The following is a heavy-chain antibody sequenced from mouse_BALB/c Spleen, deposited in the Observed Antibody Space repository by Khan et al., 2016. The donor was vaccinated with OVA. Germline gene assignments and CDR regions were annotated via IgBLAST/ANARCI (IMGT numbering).Heavy chain of an antibody. J-gene: IGHJ1*01. CDR1: GYTFSNYW. CDR3: ARYGNYWYCDV. Sequence: QVQLKQSGAELMKPGASVKISCKATGYTFSNYWIEWVKQRPGHGLEWIGEILPGNGSINYNEKFKDKATFTADTSSNIAYMQLSSLTSEDSAVYYCARYGNYWYCDVWGAGTTVTVSS. V-gene: IGHV1-9*01. CDR2: ILPGNGSI. D-gene: IGHD2-1*01.